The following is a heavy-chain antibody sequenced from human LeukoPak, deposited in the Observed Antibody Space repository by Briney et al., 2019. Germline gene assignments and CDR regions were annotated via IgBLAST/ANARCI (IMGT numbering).Heavy chain of an antibody. V-gene: IGHV1-2*02. J-gene: IGHJ5*02. D-gene: IGHD5-12*01. Sequence: ASVKVSCKASGYTFTGYYMHWVRQAPGQGLEWMGWINPNSGGTNYAQKFQGRVTMTRDRSISTAYMELSRLRSDDTAVYYCARGGRLRLIGLNWFDPWGQGTLVTVSS. CDR2: INPNSGGT. CDR3: ARGGRLRLIGLNWFDP. CDR1: GYTFTGYY.